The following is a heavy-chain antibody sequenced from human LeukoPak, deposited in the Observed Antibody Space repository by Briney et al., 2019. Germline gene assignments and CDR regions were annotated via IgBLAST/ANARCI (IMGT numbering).Heavy chain of an antibody. CDR2: IYYSGST. V-gene: IGHV4-31*03. Sequence: PSETLSLTCTVSGGSISSGGYYWSWIRQHPGKGLEWIGYIYYSGSTYYNPPLKSRVTISVDTSKNQLSLKLTSVTATDTAVYYCARHRQWLLRMDYWGQGALVTVSS. CDR3: ARHRQWLLRMDY. J-gene: IGHJ4*02. D-gene: IGHD3-22*01. CDR1: GGSISSGGYY.